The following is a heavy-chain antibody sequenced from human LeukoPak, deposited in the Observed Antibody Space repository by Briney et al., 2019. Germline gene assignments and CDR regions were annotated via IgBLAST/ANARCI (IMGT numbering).Heavy chain of an antibody. CDR1: GYTFIDYY. D-gene: IGHD3-16*01. J-gene: IGHJ4*02. CDR2: INPTSGAT. V-gene: IGHV1-2*02. CDR3: ARATNRGSPANAYVY. Sequence: VASVKVSCKASGYTFIDYYIHWVRQAPGQGLEWMGWINPTSGATNSAQKSHGRVTVTSDTSISTAYMELSGLRSDDTAIYYCARATNRGSPANAYVYWGQGTLVTVSS.